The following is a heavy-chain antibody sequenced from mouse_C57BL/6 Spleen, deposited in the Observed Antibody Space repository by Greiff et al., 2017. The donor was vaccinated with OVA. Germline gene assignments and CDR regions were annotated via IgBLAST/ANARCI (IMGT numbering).Heavy chain of an antibody. V-gene: IGHV6-3*01. Sequence: EVKLEESGGGLVQPGGSMKLSCVASGFTFSNYWMNWVRQSPEKGLEWVAQIRLKSDNYATHYAESVKGRFTISRDDSKSSVYLQMNNLRAEDTGIYYCGNYDYDEGYYFDYWGQGTTLTVSS. J-gene: IGHJ2*01. D-gene: IGHD2-4*01. CDR3: GNYDYDEGYYFDY. CDR2: IRLKSDNYAT. CDR1: GFTFSNYW.